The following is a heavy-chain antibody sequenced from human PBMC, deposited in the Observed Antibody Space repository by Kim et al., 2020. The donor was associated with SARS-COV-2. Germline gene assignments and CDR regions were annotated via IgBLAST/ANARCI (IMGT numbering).Heavy chain of an antibody. CDR3: ARVRRLERREKNIVVPAADFDY. D-gene: IGHD2-2*01. CDR1: GGSISSVGYY. V-gene: IGHV4-31*03. J-gene: IGHJ4*02. Sequence: SETLPLTCSVSGGSISSVGYYWSWIRQHPGKGLEWIGNIYYTGSTYYNPSLKSRVTISVHTSKNQFSLRLSSVTAADTAVYFCARVRRLERREKNIVVPAADFDYWGQGTLVTVSS. CDR2: IYYTGST.